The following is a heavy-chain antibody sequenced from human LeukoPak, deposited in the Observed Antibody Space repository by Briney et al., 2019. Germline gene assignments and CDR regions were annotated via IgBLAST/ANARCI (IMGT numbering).Heavy chain of an antibody. CDR3: ARLSPTFSGFDP. D-gene: IGHD3-16*01. CDR1: GVSISSYY. V-gene: IGHV4-59*08. J-gene: IGHJ5*02. Sequence: SETLSLTCTVSGVSISSYYWSWIRQPPGKGLEWIGYIYYSGSTNYNPSLKSRVTISVDTSKNQFSLKLSSVTAADTAVYYCARLSPTFSGFDPWGQGTLVTVSS. CDR2: IYYSGST.